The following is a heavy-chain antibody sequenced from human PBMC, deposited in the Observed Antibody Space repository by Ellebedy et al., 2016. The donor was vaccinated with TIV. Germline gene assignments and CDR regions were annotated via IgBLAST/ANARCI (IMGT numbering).Heavy chain of an antibody. V-gene: IGHV5-51*01. J-gene: IGHJ4*02. D-gene: IGHD4-23*01. CDR2: IYPGDSDT. Sequence: GESLKISCKGSGYSFTSYWIGWVRQMPGKGLEWMGIIYPGDSDTRYNPSFEDRVTISVDESMKTVFLQWSNLEASDTATYFCARRGQWELDYFQFWGQGTRVTVSS. CDR3: ARRGQWELDYFQF. CDR1: GYSFTSYW.